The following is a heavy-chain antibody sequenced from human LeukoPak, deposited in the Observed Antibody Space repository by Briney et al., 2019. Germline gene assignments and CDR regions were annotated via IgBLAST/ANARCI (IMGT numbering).Heavy chain of an antibody. CDR1: GGSISSYY. Sequence: SETLSLTCTVSGGSISSYYWSWIRQPPGKGLEWIGYIYYSGSTNYNPSLKSRVTISVDTSKSQFSLKLSSVTAADTAVYYCAVDYGDYGFFDYWGQGTLVTVSS. CDR3: AVDYGDYGFFDY. V-gene: IGHV4-59*08. D-gene: IGHD4-17*01. CDR2: IYYSGST. J-gene: IGHJ4*02.